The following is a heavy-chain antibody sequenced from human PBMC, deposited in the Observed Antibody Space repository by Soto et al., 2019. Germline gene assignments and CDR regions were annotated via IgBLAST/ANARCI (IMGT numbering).Heavy chain of an antibody. D-gene: IGHD5-12*01. CDR2: INPSGGST. J-gene: IGHJ4*02. V-gene: IGHV1-46*01. Sequence: ASVKVSCKASGYTFTSYYMHWVRQAPGQGLEWMGIINPSGGSTSYAQKFQGRVTMTRNTSTSTVYMELSSLRSEDTAVYYCANDSGYYYFDYWGQGTLVTVSS. CDR1: GYTFTSYY. CDR3: ANDSGYYYFDY.